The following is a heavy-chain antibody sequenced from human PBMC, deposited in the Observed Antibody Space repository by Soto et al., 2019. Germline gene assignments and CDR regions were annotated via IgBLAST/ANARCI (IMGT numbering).Heavy chain of an antibody. CDR1: GYTFPNYG. CDR2: ISAYNGNT. J-gene: IGHJ6*02. Sequence: QVQLVQSGAEVKKPGASVKVSCKASGYTFPNYGISWVRQAPGQGLEWMGWISAYNGNTNYAQKLQGRVTMTTDTPTYTAYMELRSLRSDDTAVYYCARDWGNCTGGSCYSDYYSYYGMDVWGQGTTVTVSS. V-gene: IGHV1-18*01. D-gene: IGHD2-15*01. CDR3: ARDWGNCTGGSCYSDYYSYYGMDV.